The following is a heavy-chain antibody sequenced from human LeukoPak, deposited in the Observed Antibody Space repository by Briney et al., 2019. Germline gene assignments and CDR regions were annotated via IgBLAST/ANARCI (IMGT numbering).Heavy chain of an antibody. CDR1: GFTFSSYA. D-gene: IGHD2-21*02. Sequence: PGGSLRLSCAASGFTFSSYAMSWVRQAPGKGLGWVSAISGSGGSTDYADSVKGRFTISRDNSKNALYLQMNSLRVEDTAVYYCANSYCGGDCYLPWGQGTVVTVSS. V-gene: IGHV3-23*01. J-gene: IGHJ5*02. CDR3: ANSYCGGDCYLP. CDR2: ISGSGGST.